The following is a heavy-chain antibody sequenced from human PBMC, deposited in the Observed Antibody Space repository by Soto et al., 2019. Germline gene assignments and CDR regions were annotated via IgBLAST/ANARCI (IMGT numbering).Heavy chain of an antibody. CDR3: ARGVGFGYYYYHLDL. CDR2: IYYSGSA. D-gene: IGHD3-10*01. V-gene: IGHV4-61*01. CDR1: GDSVTSVSDY. Sequence: SETLSLTCTVSGDSVTSVSDYWSWIRQPPGKGLEWIGYIYYSGSADYNPSLGSRVTISIDTSKNQFSLKLTSVTAADTAVYYCARGVGFGYYYYHLDLWGQGTTVTVSS. J-gene: IGHJ6*02.